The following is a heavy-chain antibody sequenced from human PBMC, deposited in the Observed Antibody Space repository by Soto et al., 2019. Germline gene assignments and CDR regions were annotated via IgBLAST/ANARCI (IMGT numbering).Heavy chain of an antibody. D-gene: IGHD4-17*01. CDR1: GFTFSNYA. V-gene: IGHV3-64*01. CDR2: ISINGGTT. Sequence: EVQLVESGGGLVQPGGSLRLSCAASGFTFSNYAMHWVRQAPGKGLEYVSAISINGGTTYYANSVKGRFTISRDNSKNTLYLQMGSLRSEDMAVYCCARSDPTTDLDYCGQGTLVTVSS. J-gene: IGHJ4*02. CDR3: ARSDPTTDLDY.